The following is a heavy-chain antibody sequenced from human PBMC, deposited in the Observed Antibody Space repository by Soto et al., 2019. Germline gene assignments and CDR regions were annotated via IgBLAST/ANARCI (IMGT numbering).Heavy chain of an antibody. V-gene: IGHV4-30-4*01. Sequence: QVHLEESGPGLVKPSQTLSLTCTVLGDSIRSGDYYWNWIRQPPGRGLEWIGYIYYSGSTYYNPSLKSRLTMSVDTSKNQFSLRLSSVIAADTAVYYCARSVGYYYCGMDVWGQGTTVIVSS. D-gene: IGHD1-26*01. CDR2: IYYSGST. CDR3: ARSVGYYYCGMDV. CDR1: GDSIRSGDYY. J-gene: IGHJ6*02.